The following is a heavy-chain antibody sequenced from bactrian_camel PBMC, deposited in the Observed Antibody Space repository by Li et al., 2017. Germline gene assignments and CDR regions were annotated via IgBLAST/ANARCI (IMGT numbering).Heavy chain of an antibody. J-gene: IGHJ4*01. Sequence: VQLVESGGGSVQIGGSLTLACAASRGFDDADAEWGWFRQAPGKERELVSSISSGGTVTRYADSVKGRFTISRDSAKTTLFLEMNSLKPDDTAMYYCATGVYCANVLSPSEYDTWGQGTQVTVS. D-gene: IGHD3*01. CDR3: ATGVYCANVLSPSEYDT. CDR2: ISSGGTVT. V-gene: IGHV3S68*01. CDR1: RGFDDADAE.